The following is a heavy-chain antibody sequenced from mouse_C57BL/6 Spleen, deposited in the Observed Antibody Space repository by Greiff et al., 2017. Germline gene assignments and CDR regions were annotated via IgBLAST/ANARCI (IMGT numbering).Heavy chain of an antibody. Sequence: VQLQQSGPELVKPGDSVKISCKASGYSFTGYFMNWVMQSHGQSLEWIGRIIPYNGNTFYNKKFKGKATLTVDKSSSTAHMELRSLTSEDSAVYYCAPGTDYFDYWGQGTTLTVSS. J-gene: IGHJ2*01. CDR2: IIPYNGNT. V-gene: IGHV1-20*01. CDR3: APGTDYFDY. CDR1: GYSFTGYF. D-gene: IGHD4-1*01.